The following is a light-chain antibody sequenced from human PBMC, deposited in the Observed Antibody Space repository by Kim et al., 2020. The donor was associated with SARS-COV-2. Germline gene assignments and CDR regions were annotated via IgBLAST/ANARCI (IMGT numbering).Light chain of an antibody. CDR1: QDINNY. Sequence: DIQMTQSPSSLSASVGDRVTITCRASQDINNYLVWFQQKPGQAPKSLIYAASSLQSGVPSKFSGSGSGTDITLTITSLQPEDFASYYCQQYKSYPFTFGGGTKVDIK. CDR3: QQYKSYPFT. V-gene: IGKV1-16*02. CDR2: AAS. J-gene: IGKJ4*01.